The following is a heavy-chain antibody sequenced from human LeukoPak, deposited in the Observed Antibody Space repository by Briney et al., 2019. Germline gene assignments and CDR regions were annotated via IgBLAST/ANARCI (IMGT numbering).Heavy chain of an antibody. Sequence: ASVKVSCKASGYTFTGYYMHWVRQAPGQGLEWMGWINPNSGGTNYAQKFQGRVTMTRDTSISTAYMELSRLRSDDTAVYYCARVGPTMVRGVLPGYWGQGTLVTVSS. D-gene: IGHD3-10*01. CDR1: GYTFTGYY. CDR2: INPNSGGT. J-gene: IGHJ4*02. CDR3: ARVGPTMVRGVLPGY. V-gene: IGHV1-2*02.